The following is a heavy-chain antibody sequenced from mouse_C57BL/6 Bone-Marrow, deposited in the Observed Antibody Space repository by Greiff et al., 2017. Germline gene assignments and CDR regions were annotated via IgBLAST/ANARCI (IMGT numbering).Heavy chain of an antibody. D-gene: IGHD1-1*01. J-gene: IGHJ2*01. Sequence: VKLMESGAELARPGASVKLSCKASGYTFTSYGISWVKQRTGQGLEWIGEIYPRSGNTYYNEKFKGKATLTADKSSSTAYMELRSLPSEDSAVYFCARDHYYGSSLCCFDYWGQGTTLTVSS. V-gene: IGHV1-81*01. CDR2: IYPRSGNT. CDR3: ARDHYYGSSLCCFDY. CDR1: GYTFTSYG.